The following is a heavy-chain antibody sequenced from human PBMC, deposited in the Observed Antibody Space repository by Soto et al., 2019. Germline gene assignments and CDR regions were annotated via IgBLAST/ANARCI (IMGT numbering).Heavy chain of an antibody. D-gene: IGHD3-3*01. CDR1: GFTFSSYA. CDR2: ISYNGRNK. Sequence: PGGSLRLSCAASGFTFSSYAIHWVRQAPGKGLEWVAVISYNGRNKYYADSAKGRFTISRDNSKNTLYLQMNSLRAEDTAVYYCAREIERLLGYWGQGTLVTVSS. J-gene: IGHJ4*02. V-gene: IGHV3-30-3*01. CDR3: AREIERLLGY.